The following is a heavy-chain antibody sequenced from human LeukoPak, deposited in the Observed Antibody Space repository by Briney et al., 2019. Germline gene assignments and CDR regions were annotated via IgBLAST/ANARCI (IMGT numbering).Heavy chain of an antibody. Sequence: GGSLRLSCAASGFTVITNDMTWVRQAQGEGLEWVSVLYSDGNTKYADSVQGRFTISRDNSKNTLYLEMNSLSPDDTAVYYCARGVEPLAANTLAYWGQGTLVTVSS. CDR2: LYSDGNT. V-gene: IGHV3-53*01. CDR1: GFTVITND. CDR3: ARGVEPLAANTLAY. J-gene: IGHJ4*02. D-gene: IGHD1-14*01.